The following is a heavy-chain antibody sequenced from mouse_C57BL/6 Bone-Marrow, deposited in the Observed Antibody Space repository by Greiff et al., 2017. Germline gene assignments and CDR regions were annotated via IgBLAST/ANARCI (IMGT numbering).Heavy chain of an antibody. CDR3: ANYGRGDY. D-gene: IGHD1-1*01. V-gene: IGHV3-6*01. CDR1: GYSITSGYY. Sequence: EVQLQQPGPGLVKPSQSLSLTCSVTGYSITSGYYWNWIRQFPGNKLEWMGYISYDGSNNYNPSLKNRISITRDASKNQFFLKLNSATTEDTATYYCANYGRGDYWGQGTSVTVSS. CDR2: ISYDGSN. J-gene: IGHJ4*01.